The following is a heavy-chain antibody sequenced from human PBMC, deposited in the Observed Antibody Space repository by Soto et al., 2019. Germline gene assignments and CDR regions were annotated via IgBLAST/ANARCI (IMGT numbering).Heavy chain of an antibody. V-gene: IGHV4-34*01. J-gene: IGHJ6*02. CDR3: ARVTGRYYDGMDV. Sequence: QVQLQQWGAGLLKPSETLSLTCAVYGGSFSGYYWSWIRQPPGKGLEWIGEINHSGRTNYNPSLKTRVTTSVVTSKNQFSLKLSSVTAADTAGYYCARVTGRYYDGMDVWGQGTTVTVSS. CDR1: GGSFSGYY. CDR2: INHSGRT.